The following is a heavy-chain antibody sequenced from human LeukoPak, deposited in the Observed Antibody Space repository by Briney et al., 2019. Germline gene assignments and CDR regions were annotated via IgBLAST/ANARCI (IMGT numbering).Heavy chain of an antibody. D-gene: IGHD3-10*01. CDR3: AKQPYQYVSGSPSWFDP. Sequence: PGGSLRLSCAASGFTFSSYGMHWVRQAPGKGLEWVSGIGGSSGKTFYADSVKGRFTISRDNSKNTLYLQMNTLRAEDTAVYFCAKQPYQYVSGSPSWFDPWGQGTLVTVSS. J-gene: IGHJ5*02. V-gene: IGHV3-23*01. CDR2: IGGSSGKT. CDR1: GFTFSSYG.